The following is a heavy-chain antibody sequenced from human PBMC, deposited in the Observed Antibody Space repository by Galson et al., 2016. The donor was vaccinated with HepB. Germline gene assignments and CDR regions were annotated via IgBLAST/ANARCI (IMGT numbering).Heavy chain of an antibody. CDR3: TTWLSHHFDY. CDR2: IDGPTPNT. Sequence: LRLSCAASGFTFRNYALGWVRRAPGKGLEWVSHIDGPTPNTHYADSVRGRFSIYRDNSRDTLYLQMDSLTAEDSAIYYCTTWLSHHFDYWGQGTRVTVSS. CDR1: GFTFRNYA. J-gene: IGHJ4*02. V-gene: IGHV3-23*01. D-gene: IGHD6-19*01.